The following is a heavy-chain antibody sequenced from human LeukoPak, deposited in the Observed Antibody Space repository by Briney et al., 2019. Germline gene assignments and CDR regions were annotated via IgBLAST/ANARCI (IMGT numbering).Heavy chain of an antibody. V-gene: IGHV4-31*03. Sequence: PSETLSLTCTVSGGSVSSGGYYWNWIRQHPGKGLEWIGYISYSGSTYYNPSLKSRVTISVDTSKNQFSLKLSSVTAADTAVYYCARDRGFYCSGGSCHRTSFDYWGQGTLVTVSS. CDR3: ARDRGFYCSGGSCHRTSFDY. D-gene: IGHD2-15*01. CDR2: ISYSGST. CDR1: GGSVSSGGYY. J-gene: IGHJ4*02.